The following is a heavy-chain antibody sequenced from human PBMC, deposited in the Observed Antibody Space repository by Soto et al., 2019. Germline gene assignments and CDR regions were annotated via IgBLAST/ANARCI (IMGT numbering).Heavy chain of an antibody. V-gene: IGHV4-39*01. CDR2: IFYGGST. CDR1: DSAISSPSYN. J-gene: IGHJ4*02. D-gene: IGHD4-17*01. Sequence: SETLSHTFTVSDSAISSPSYNWSRIRQPPGKGPEWIGSIFYGGSTHYNPSLKSRLAISVDTSKSQVSLKLTSVTAADTAVYYCATVASTHFDSWGPGALVTVSS. CDR3: ATVASTHFDS.